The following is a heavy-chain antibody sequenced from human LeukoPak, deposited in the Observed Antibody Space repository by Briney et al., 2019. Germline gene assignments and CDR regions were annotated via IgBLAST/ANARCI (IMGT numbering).Heavy chain of an antibody. CDR2: ITSGDGSP. CDR1: GFTFGTSA. J-gene: IGHJ4*02. CDR3: TKRGAYYVDY. D-gene: IGHD3-16*01. Sequence: PGGSLRLSCAASGFTFGTSAMSWVRQTPEKGLEWVSTITSGDGSPYYADSVKGRFTISGDNSNNMLYLQMNSLRAEDTAVYYCTKRGAYYVDYWGRGIPVTVSS. V-gene: IGHV3-23*01.